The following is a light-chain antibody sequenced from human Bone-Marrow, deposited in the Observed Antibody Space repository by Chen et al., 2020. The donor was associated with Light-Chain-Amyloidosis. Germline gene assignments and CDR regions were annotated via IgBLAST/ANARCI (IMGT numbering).Light chain of an antibody. CDR1: RSHHGAGYD. CDR3: QSYDTALLSLV. CDR2: DSD. J-gene: IGLJ2*01. V-gene: IGLV1-40*01. Sequence: QSLLTQPPSMSEAPGQRVTSPCTARRSHHGAGYDVHWDQQLPGTSPKLLIYDSDLRTSGVPDRFSASKSGTSASLSITGLQVADEADYYCQSYDTALLSLVFGGGTKLTV.